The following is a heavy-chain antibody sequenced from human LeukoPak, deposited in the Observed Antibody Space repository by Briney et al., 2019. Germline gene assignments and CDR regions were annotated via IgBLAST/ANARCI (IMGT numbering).Heavy chain of an antibody. CDR2: INTDGSST. Sequence: PGGSLRLSCAASGFTFSSYWMHWVRQAPGKGLVWVSRINTDGSSTSYADSVKGRFTISRDNSKNTLYLQMGSLRAEDMAVYYCARPLRRESLHLGYWGQGTLVTVSS. CDR3: ARPLRRESLHLGY. V-gene: IGHV3-74*01. CDR1: GFTFSSYW. J-gene: IGHJ4*02. D-gene: IGHD3-16*01.